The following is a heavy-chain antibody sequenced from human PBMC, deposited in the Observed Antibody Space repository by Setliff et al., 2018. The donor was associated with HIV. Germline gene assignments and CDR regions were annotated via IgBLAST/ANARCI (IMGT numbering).Heavy chain of an antibody. CDR3: ARSWYYSDYKYFFDY. D-gene: IGHD3-22*01. V-gene: IGHV2-5*02. Sequence: SGPTLVNPTQTLTLTCTFSGFSLSTRGVGVGWIRQPPGKALEWLALVYWDNDKRYSPSLRSRLTITKDTSTNQVVLTMTNMDPVDTATYYCARSWYYSDYKYFFDYWGQGTLVTVSS. CDR1: GFSLSTRGVG. CDR2: VYWDNDK. J-gene: IGHJ4*02.